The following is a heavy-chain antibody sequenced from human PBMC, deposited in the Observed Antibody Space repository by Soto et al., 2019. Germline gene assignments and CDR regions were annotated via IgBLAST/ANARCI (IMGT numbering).Heavy chain of an antibody. V-gene: IGHV4-61*01. CDR1: GGSVNSDNFY. CDR3: AREFSNSPEALDS. Sequence: SETLSLTCTVSGGSVNSDNFYWSWIRQSPGRGLEWIGYIYYTGSTSYNPSLKSRVTISIDTSRNQFSLKLSSVTAADTAVYYGAREFSNSPEALDSWGQGSLVTVSS. J-gene: IGHJ4*02. CDR2: IYYTGST. D-gene: IGHD6-6*01.